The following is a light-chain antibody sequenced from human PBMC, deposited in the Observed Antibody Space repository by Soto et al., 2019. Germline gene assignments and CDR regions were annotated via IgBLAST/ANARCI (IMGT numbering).Light chain of an antibody. CDR1: KSVSNN. CDR2: GAS. Sequence: EIVMTQSPATLSVSPGERAIVSCRASKSVSNNLAWYQQKPGQAPRLLIYGASTRATGIPARFSGSGSGTEFTLSICSLQSEDLAIYYCQQYNNWPPLTFGGGTKVEIK. V-gene: IGKV3-15*01. J-gene: IGKJ4*01. CDR3: QQYNNWPPLT.